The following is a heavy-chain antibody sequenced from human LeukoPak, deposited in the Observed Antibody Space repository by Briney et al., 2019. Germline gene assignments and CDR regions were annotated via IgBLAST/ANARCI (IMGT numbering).Heavy chain of an antibody. J-gene: IGHJ4*02. Sequence: SETLSLTCAVSGGSISSGGYSWSWLRQPPGKGLEWIGYIYYSGSTYYNPSLKSRVTISVDTSKNQFSLKLSSVTAADTAVYYCAREYCSGGSCYFYYWGQGTLVTVSS. D-gene: IGHD2-15*01. CDR2: IYYSGST. CDR1: GGSISSGGYS. V-gene: IGHV4-30-4*07. CDR3: AREYCSGGSCYFYY.